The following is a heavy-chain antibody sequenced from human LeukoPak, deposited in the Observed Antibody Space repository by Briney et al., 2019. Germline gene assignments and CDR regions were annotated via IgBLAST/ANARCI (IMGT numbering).Heavy chain of an antibody. J-gene: IGHJ5*02. CDR3: ARVNGYYYDSSGHVAEYNWFDP. CDR1: GYTFTSYG. V-gene: IGHV1-18*01. D-gene: IGHD3-22*01. Sequence: ASVKVSCKASGYTFTSYGISWVRQAPGQGLEWMGWISAYNGNTNYAQKLQGRVTMTTDTSTSTAYMELRSLRSDDTAVYYCARVNGYYYDSSGHVAEYNWFDPWGQGTLVTVSS. CDR2: ISAYNGNT.